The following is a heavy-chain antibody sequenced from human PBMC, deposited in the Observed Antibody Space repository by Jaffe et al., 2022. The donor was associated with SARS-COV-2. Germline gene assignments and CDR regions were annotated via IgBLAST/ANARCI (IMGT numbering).Heavy chain of an antibody. Sequence: EVQLVESGGGLVQPGGSLRLSCAASGFTFSTYTMNWIRQAPGKGLEWVSSISSSSSFMQYADSVKGRFTISRDNAKNSVYLQANSLSAEDTAVYYCARARIAAAGTGAFDIWGQGTMVTVSS. D-gene: IGHD6-13*01. CDR2: ISSSSSFM. J-gene: IGHJ3*02. CDR3: ARARIAAAGTGAFDI. CDR1: GFTFSTYT. V-gene: IGHV3-21*01.